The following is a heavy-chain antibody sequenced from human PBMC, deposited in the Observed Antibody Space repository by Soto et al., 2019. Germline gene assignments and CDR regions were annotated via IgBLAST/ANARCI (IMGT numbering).Heavy chain of an antibody. CDR1: GFSFDDYG. Sequence: GGSLRLSCAASGFSFDDYGMNWVRQAPGKVLDWVSGINWNGVTTVYADSVKGRFTISRDNANTSLYLQMNTLRAEDTASYYCARDRGLYTSSSFDYWGQGSLVTVSS. J-gene: IGHJ4*02. CDR2: INWNGVTT. V-gene: IGHV3-20*04. D-gene: IGHD6-6*01. CDR3: ARDRGLYTSSSFDY.